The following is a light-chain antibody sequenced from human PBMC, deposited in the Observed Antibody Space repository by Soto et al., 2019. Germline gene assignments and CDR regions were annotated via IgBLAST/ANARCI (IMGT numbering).Light chain of an antibody. CDR1: QSVNSD. V-gene: IGKV3-11*01. CDR2: DAS. Sequence: EIVLPQSPATLSLSPGERATLSCRASQSVNSDLAWYQQRPGRAPRLLIYDASTRATALPARFSGSGSWTDFSLTISSLEPEDCAVYYCQQRGDWPPLTFGGGTKVEMK. J-gene: IGKJ4*01. CDR3: QQRGDWPPLT.